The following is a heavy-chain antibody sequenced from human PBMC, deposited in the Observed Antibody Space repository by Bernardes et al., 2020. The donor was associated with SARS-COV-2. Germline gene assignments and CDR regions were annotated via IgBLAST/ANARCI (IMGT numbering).Heavy chain of an antibody. CDR1: GASISSYY. V-gene: IGHV4-59*01. Sequence: SESLSPTCLVSGASISSYYWSCIRQLPGKGLEWIGSTHSSGSTNYHTTPKTRATLPVDTSKNQFSLKLSSVTAADAAVYYCASVHSEIDYYGAGSVYCYFDLWGRGTLVTVSS. J-gene: IGHJ2*01. CDR2: THSSGST. D-gene: IGHD3-10*01. CDR3: ASVHSEIDYYGAGSVYCYFDL.